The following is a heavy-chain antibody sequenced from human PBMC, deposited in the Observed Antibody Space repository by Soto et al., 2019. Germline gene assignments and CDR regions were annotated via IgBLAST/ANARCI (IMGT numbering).Heavy chain of an antibody. Sequence: PSETLYLTCTVSGGSISSGGYYWSWIRQHPGKGLEWIGYIYYSGSTNYNPSLKSRVTISVDTSKNQFSLKLSSVTAADTAVYYCARGRPPINYYGSGSHGWAFDIWGQGTMVTVSS. V-gene: IGHV4-31*03. CDR2: IYYSGST. CDR3: ARGRPPINYYGSGSHGWAFDI. D-gene: IGHD3-10*01. CDR1: GGSISSGGYY. J-gene: IGHJ3*02.